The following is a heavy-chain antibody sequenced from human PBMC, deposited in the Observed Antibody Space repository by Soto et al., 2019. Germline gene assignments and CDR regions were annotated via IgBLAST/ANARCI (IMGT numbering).Heavy chain of an antibody. CDR2: ISAYNGNT. CDR3: ARAGPAPYFISGMDV. D-gene: IGHD1-26*01. V-gene: IGHV1-18*01. CDR1: GYSFTTYG. J-gene: IGHJ6*04. Sequence: QVQLVQSGGEVKKPGASVKVSCKTSGYSFTTYGISWVRQAPGQGLEWMGWISAYNGNTNYAQKLQDRVTMTTNTSTSTANMELRSLRSDDTAVYYCARAGPAPYFISGMDVWGEGSTVTVSS.